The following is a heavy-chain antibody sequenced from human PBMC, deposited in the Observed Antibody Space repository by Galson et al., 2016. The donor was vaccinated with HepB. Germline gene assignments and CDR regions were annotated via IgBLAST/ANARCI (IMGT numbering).Heavy chain of an antibody. CDR2: IYSGGST. Sequence: SLRLSCAASGFTVSSNYMSWVRQAPGKGLEWVSVIYSGGSTYYADSVKGRFTISRDNSKNTRYLQMNSLRAEDTAVSYCARVFGYCSSTSCSNWFDPWGQGTLVTVSS. V-gene: IGHV3-66*01. D-gene: IGHD2-2*03. CDR3: ARVFGYCSSTSCSNWFDP. J-gene: IGHJ5*02. CDR1: GFTVSSNY.